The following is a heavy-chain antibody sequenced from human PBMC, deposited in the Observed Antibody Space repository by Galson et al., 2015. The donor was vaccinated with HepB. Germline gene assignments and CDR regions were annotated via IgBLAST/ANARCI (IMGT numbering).Heavy chain of an antibody. CDR1: GFTFTTYA. CDR3: AKEGSREQWLDNWYDH. V-gene: IGHV3-23*01. J-gene: IGHJ5*02. D-gene: IGHD6-19*01. CDR2: ISGGGGNT. Sequence: SLRLSCAASGFTFTTYAMTWVRQPPGKGLEWVSAISGGGGNTYYADSVKGRFTISRDNSQNTLHLQMDSLRADDTAVYYCAKEGSREQWLDNWYDHWGQGTLVTVSS.